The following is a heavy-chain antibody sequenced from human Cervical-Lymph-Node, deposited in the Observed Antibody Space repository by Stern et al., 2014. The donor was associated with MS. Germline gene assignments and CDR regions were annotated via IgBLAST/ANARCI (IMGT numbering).Heavy chain of an antibody. CDR3: ARDISDAILDV. Sequence: EEQLVESEGGLVQPGGSLRLSCAASGFTFSSYDMNWVRQATGKGLEWVSAIGTAGDTYYPGSVKGRFTISRENAKNSLYLQMNSLRAGDTAVYYCARDISDAILDVWGQGTTVTVSS. D-gene: IGHD1-14*01. CDR2: IGTAGDT. J-gene: IGHJ6*02. V-gene: IGHV3-13*01. CDR1: GFTFSSYD.